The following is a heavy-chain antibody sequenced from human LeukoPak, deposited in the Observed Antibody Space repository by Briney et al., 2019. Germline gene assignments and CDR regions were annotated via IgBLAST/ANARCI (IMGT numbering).Heavy chain of an antibody. J-gene: IGHJ4*02. V-gene: IGHV3-21*01. CDR3: ARASGTYFEYYFDY. Sequence: PGGALRLSCAASGFTFSNYNMNWVRQTPGKGLEWVSSISGISSYIYYRDSVKGRFTTSRDNARNELYLQLNSLRAEDTAVYYCARASGTYFEYYFDYWGQGTLFPASS. D-gene: IGHD1-26*01. CDR2: ISGISSYI. CDR1: GFTFSNYN.